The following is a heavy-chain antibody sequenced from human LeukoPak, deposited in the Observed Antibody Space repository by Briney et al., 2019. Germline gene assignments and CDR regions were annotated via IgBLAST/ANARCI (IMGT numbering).Heavy chain of an antibody. CDR3: SRVAGLKYYYYYYGMDV. D-gene: IGHD6-19*01. V-gene: IGHV3-9*01. Sequence: GSSLRLSCAASGFTFDDYSMHWVRQAPGKGLEWVSGISWNSGSIGYADSVKGRFTISRDNAKNSLYLQMNSLGAEDTALYYCSRVAGLKYYYYYYGMDVWGQGTTVTVSS. CDR2: ISWNSGSI. J-gene: IGHJ6*02. CDR1: GFTFDDYS.